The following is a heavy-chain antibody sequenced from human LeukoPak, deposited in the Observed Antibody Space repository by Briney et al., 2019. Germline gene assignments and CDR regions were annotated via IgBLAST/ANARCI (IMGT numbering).Heavy chain of an antibody. V-gene: IGHV3-53*05. CDR3: AKDSTYYDILTGPSGAAYGMDV. CDR1: GFTVSSNY. CDR2: IYSGGNT. Sequence: GGSLRLSCAASGFTVSSNYMSWVRQAPGKGLEWVSIIYSGGNTYYADSVKGRFTISRDNSKNTLYLQMNSLRAEDTAVYYCAKDSTYYDILTGPSGAAYGMDVWGQGTTVTVSS. D-gene: IGHD3-9*01. J-gene: IGHJ6*02.